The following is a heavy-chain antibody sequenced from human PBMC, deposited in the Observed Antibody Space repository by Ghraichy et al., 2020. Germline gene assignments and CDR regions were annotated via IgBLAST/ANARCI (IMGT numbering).Heavy chain of an antibody. J-gene: IGHJ4*02. CDR2: IKSDGSST. Sequence: LSLTCAASGFTLSNYWMHWVRQVPGKGLVWVSRIKSDGSSTTYADSVKGRFTISRDNAKNTLYLQMNSLRAEDTAVYYCAREYCRGGRCFFGTGGSHFDNWGQGTLVTVSS. D-gene: IGHD2-15*01. V-gene: IGHV3-74*01. CDR3: AREYCRGGRCFFGTGGSHFDN. CDR1: GFTLSNYW.